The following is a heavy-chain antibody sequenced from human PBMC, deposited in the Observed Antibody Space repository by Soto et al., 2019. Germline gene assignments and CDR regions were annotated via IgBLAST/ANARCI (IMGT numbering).Heavy chain of an antibody. V-gene: IGHV3-23*01. Sequence: QPGGSLRLSCAASGFTFSTYAMGWVRQAPGKGLEWVSALTDSGGSTYYADSVKGRFTISRDNSKNTLFLQMNSLRAEDTAVYYCAKKSSGNSYFYFDYWGQGALVTVSS. D-gene: IGHD3-22*01. J-gene: IGHJ4*02. CDR1: GFTFSTYA. CDR3: AKKSSGNSYFYFDY. CDR2: LTDSGGST.